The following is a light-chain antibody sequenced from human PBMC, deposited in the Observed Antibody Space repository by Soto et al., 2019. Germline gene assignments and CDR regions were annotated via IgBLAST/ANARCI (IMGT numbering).Light chain of an antibody. CDR2: EVS. Sequence: QSALTQPASVSGAPGQSITISCTGTSTGVGGYNYVSWYQQHPGKAPKLMIYEVSNRPSGVSNRFSGSKSGNTDSLTISGLQAEDEADYYCSSYTSSSTRVFGGGTKLTVL. CDR3: SSYTSSSTRV. V-gene: IGLV2-14*01. J-gene: IGLJ3*02. CDR1: STGVGGYNY.